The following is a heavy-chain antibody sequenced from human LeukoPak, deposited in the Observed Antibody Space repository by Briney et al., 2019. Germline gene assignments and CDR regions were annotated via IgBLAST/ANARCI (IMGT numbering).Heavy chain of an antibody. J-gene: IGHJ6*03. CDR3: ARRLSNYYMDV. CDR2: INHSGST. CDR1: GGSFSGYY. Sequence: SETLSLTCAVYGGSFSGYYWSWIRQPPGKGLEWIGEINHSGSTNYNPSLKSRVTLSVDTSKNQFSLKLSSVTAADTAVYYCARRLSNYYMDVWGKGTTVTVSS. V-gene: IGHV4-34*01.